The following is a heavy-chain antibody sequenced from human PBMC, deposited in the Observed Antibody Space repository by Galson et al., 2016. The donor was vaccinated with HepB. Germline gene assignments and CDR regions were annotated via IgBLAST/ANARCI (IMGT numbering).Heavy chain of an antibody. CDR1: GFTFNTYG. CDR3: AKDYSRYYFDGTGYYNAFDY. J-gene: IGHJ4*02. CDR2: ISYDRSNK. Sequence: SLRLSCADSGFTFNTYGMHWVRQAPGKGLEWVAVISYDRSNKNYAASVKGRFTISRDNSKNTLYLEMTSLREEDTAVYYCAKDYSRYYFDGTGYYNAFDYWGQGALVTVSS. D-gene: IGHD3-22*01. V-gene: IGHV3-30*18.